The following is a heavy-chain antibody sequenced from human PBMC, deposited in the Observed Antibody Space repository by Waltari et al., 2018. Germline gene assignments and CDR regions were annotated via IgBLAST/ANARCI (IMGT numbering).Heavy chain of an antibody. CDR2: IRHDGDAK. CDR3: ARGGSYINS. V-gene: IGHV3-7*04. Sequence: DVQLVESGGGSVRPGGSLRLPGVASNFTFSSYWMTWVRQAPGKGLEWVANIRHDGDAKDYVDSVKGRFTISRDNAKNSLFLQMNSLKAEDTAVYYCARGGSYINSWGQGTRVTVSS. CDR1: NFTFSSYW. D-gene: IGHD3-16*01. J-gene: IGHJ5*02.